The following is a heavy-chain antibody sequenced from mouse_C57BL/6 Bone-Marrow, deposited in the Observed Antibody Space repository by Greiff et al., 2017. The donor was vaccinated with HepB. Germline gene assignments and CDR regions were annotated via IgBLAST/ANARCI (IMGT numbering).Heavy chain of an antibody. J-gene: IGHJ4*01. V-gene: IGHV1-64*01. CDR2: IHPNSGST. Sequence: QVQLQQPGAELVKPGASVKLSCKASGYTFTSYWMHWVKQRPGQGLEWIGMIHPNSGSTNYNEKFKSKATLTVDKSSSTAYMQLSSLTSEDSAVYYCAQIYDYGSRGAMDYWGQGTSVTVSS. CDR1: GYTFTSYW. CDR3: AQIYDYGSRGAMDY. D-gene: IGHD1-1*01.